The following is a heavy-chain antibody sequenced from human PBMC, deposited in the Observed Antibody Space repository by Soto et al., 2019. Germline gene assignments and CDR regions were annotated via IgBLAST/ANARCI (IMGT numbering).Heavy chain of an antibody. D-gene: IGHD1-26*01. Sequence: PGESLKISCKRSGYSFTSYWISWVRQMPGKGLEWMGRIDPSDSYTNYSPSFQGHVTISADKSIRTAYLQWSSLKASDTAMYYCARRAVGATTAFDIWGQGTMVTVSS. V-gene: IGHV5-10-1*01. CDR2: IDPSDSYT. CDR3: ARRAVGATTAFDI. J-gene: IGHJ3*02. CDR1: GYSFTSYW.